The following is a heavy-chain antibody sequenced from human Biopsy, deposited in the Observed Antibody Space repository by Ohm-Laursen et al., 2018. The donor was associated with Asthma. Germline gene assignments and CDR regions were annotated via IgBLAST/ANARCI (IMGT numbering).Heavy chain of an antibody. D-gene: IGHD2-15*01. V-gene: IGHV1-18*04. CDR2: ISGYNGDT. J-gene: IGHJ5*02. Sequence: ASVKVSCKASGYTFSNYAISWVRQAPGQGLEWMGWISGYNGDTKFAQNVKGRLSLTADTSTSTAYMELRSLTSDDTAVYYCVRDKVVVVPGSKGPTDWFDPWGQGTLVTVSS. CDR3: VRDKVVVVPGSKGPTDWFDP. CDR1: GYTFSNYA.